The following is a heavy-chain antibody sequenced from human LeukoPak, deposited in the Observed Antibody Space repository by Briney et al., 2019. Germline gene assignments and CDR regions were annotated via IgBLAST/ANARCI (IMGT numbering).Heavy chain of an antibody. CDR2: IYYSGST. D-gene: IGHD4-17*01. CDR1: GGSISSGDYY. J-gene: IGHJ5*02. V-gene: IGHV4-30-4*01. Sequence: SETLSLTCTVSGGSISSGDYYWSWIRQPPGKGLEWIGYIYYSGSTYYNPSLKSRVTILVDTPKNQFSLKLSSVTAADTAVYYCARDGVTRWFDPWGQGTLVTVSS. CDR3: ARDGVTRWFDP.